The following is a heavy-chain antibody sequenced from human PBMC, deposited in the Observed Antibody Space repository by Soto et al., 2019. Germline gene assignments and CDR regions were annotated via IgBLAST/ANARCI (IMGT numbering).Heavy chain of an antibody. CDR1: GGSITTGDYS. V-gene: IGHV4-30-2*01. CDR3: ARGRSTSGYPNFDP. J-gene: IGHJ5*02. CDR2: IYDSGST. Sequence: QLQLQESGSGQVKPSQTLSLTCAVSGGSITTGDYSWNWIRQPPGRCLEWVGYIYDSGSTYYNPSLKSRATSSVVRSKNHFSLKLSSVTAADTAVYYCARGRSTSGYPNFDPWGQGTLVTVSS. D-gene: IGHD3-22*01.